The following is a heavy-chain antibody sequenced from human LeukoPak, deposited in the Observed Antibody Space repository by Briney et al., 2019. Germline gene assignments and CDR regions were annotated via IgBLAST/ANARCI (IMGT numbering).Heavy chain of an antibody. Sequence: ASVKVSCKASGYTFTAYYIHWVRQASGQGLEWMGWINPNSGATNYAQNFQGRVTMTADTSISTAYLDLSRLRSDDSAVYYCARDPIVQAGYYYGMDVWGQGTTVTVSS. J-gene: IGHJ6*02. CDR2: INPNSGAT. CDR3: ARDPIVQAGYYYGMDV. D-gene: IGHD2/OR15-2a*01. CDR1: GYTFTAYY. V-gene: IGHV1-2*02.